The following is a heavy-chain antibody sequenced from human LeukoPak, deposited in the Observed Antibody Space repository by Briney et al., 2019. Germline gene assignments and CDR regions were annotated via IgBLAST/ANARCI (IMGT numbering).Heavy chain of an antibody. CDR1: GGSISSGGYS. D-gene: IGHD3-22*01. J-gene: IGHJ4*02. V-gene: IGHV4-30-2*01. CDR3: ARGVYDSRGYSPFFDY. CDR2: IYHSGST. Sequence: SETLSLTCAVSGGSISSGGYSWSWIRQPPGEGLEWIGYIYHSGSTYYNPSLKSRVTISVDRSKNQFSLKLSSVTAADTAVYYCARGVYDSRGYSPFFDYWGQGTLVTVSS.